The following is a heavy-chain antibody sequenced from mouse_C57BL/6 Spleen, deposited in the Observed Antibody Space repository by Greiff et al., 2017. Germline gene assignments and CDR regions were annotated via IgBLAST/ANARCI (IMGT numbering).Heavy chain of an antibody. CDR2: IDPDTDGT. CDR1: GYTFTAYE. V-gene: IGHV1-15*01. Sequence: QVQLQQSGAELVRPGASVTLSCKASGYTFTAYEMHWVKQTPVHGLEWIGAIDPDTDGTAYNQKFKGKTILTADKSSSTAYMVLRSLSSEDSDVYYCTSLRDFWGQSTTLTVSS. J-gene: IGHJ2*01. CDR3: TSLRDF.